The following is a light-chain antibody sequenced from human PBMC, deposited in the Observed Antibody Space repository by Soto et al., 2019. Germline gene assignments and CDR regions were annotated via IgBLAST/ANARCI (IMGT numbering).Light chain of an antibody. J-gene: IGLJ1*01. CDR2: EVN. CDR3: FSFTTTSTQV. CDR1: SSDIGAYDY. Sequence: QSALTQPASLSGSPGQSITISCTGTSSDIGAYDYVSWFQQHPGKAPKLMISEVNNRPSGVSNRFSGSKSGNTAYLTIPGRQVEDEAESFCFSFTTTSTQVFGTGTKGTVL. V-gene: IGLV2-14*01.